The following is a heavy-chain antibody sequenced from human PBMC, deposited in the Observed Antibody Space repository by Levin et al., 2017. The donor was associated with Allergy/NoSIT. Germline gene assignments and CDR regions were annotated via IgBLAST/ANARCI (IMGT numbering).Heavy chain of an antibody. CDR2: ISGSGGST. CDR3: AKCLLWAYYFDY. D-gene: IGHD5/OR15-5a*01. J-gene: IGHJ4*02. Sequence: GESLKISCAASGFTFSSYAMSWVRQAPGKGLEWVSAISGSGGSTYYADSVKGRFTISRDNSKNTLYLQMNSLRAEDTAVYYCAKCLLWAYYFDYWGQGTLVTVSS. CDR1: GFTFSSYA. V-gene: IGHV3-23*01.